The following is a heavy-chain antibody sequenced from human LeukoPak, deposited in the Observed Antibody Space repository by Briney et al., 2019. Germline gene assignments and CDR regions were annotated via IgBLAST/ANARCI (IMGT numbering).Heavy chain of an antibody. Sequence: GGSMRLACAASGFTFSSYAMSWVRQAPGKGLEWVSAISGSGGSTYYADSVKGRLTISRDNSKNTLYLQMNSLRAEDTAVYYCARGSSSSWDEYYFDYWRQGTLVTVSS. V-gene: IGHV3-23*01. D-gene: IGHD6-13*01. J-gene: IGHJ4*02. CDR2: ISGSGGST. CDR1: GFTFSSYA. CDR3: ARGSSSSWDEYYFDY.